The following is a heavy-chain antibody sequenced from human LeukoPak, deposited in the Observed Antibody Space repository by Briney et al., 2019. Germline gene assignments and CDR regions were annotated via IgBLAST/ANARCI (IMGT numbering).Heavy chain of an antibody. J-gene: IGHJ4*02. Sequence: GASVKVSCKVSGYTFTDYYMHWVQQAPGKGLEWMGLVDPEDGETIYAEKFQGRVTMTADTSTDTAYMELSSLRSEDTAVYYCAPGDFTYYYDSSGPNPFDYWGQGTLVTVSS. CDR2: VDPEDGET. CDR1: GYTFTDYY. CDR3: APGDFTYYYDSSGPNPFDY. V-gene: IGHV1-69-2*01. D-gene: IGHD3-22*01.